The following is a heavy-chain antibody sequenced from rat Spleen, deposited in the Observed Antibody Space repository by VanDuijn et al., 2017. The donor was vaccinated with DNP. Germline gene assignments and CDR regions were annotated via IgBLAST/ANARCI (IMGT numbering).Heavy chain of an antibody. J-gene: IGHJ2*01. CDR2: IIYDGSHT. V-gene: IGHV5S10*01. Sequence: EVQLVESGGGVVQPGKSLKLSCAASGFSFSDSAMAWVRQSPKMGLEWVATIIYDGSHTFYRDSVQGRFIISRDNTKTTLNLQMDSLRSEDTATYYCVTRGDFDYWGQGVMVTVSS. CDR1: GFSFSDSA. CDR3: VTRGDFDY.